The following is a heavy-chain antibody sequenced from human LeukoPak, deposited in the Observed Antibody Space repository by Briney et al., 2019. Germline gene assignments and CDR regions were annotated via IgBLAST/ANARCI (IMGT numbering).Heavy chain of an antibody. D-gene: IGHD2-2*01. V-gene: IGHV1-18*01. CDR1: GYTFTSYG. CDR2: ISAYNGNT. Sequence: ASVKVSCKASGYTFTSYGISWVRQAPGQGLEWMGWISAYNGNTNYAQKLQGRVTMTTDTSTSTAYMELRSLRSDDTAVYYCARDRDVVVPAAMGGNWFDPWGQGTLVTVSS. J-gene: IGHJ5*02. CDR3: ARDRDVVVPAAMGGNWFDP.